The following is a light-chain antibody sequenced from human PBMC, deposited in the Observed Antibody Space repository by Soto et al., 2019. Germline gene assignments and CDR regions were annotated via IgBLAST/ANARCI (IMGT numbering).Light chain of an antibody. J-gene: IGKJ5*01. CDR3: QQFNSYPIT. V-gene: IGKV1-9*01. Sequence: DIQLTQSQSFLSASVGARVTITCRASQGISSNLAWYQKKTGKAPKLLIYAASTLQSGVPSRFSGSGSGTEFTLTISSLQPEEFATYDGQQFNSYPITVGQGTRLEIK. CDR2: AAS. CDR1: QGISSN.